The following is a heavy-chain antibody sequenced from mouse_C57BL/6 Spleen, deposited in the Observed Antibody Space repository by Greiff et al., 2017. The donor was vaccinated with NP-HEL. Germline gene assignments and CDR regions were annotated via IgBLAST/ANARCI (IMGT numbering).Heavy chain of an antibody. CDR3: ARRGGTYYFAS. CDR1: GYTFTSYW. CDR2: IHPNSGST. D-gene: IGHD4-1*01. J-gene: IGHJ2*01. Sequence: QVQLQQPGAELVKPGASVKLSCKASGYTFTSYWMHWVKQRPGQGLEWIGMIHPNSGSTNYNEKFKSKATLTVDKSSSTAYMQLSSLTSEDSAVYYCARRGGTYYFASWGQGTTLTVSS. V-gene: IGHV1-64*01.